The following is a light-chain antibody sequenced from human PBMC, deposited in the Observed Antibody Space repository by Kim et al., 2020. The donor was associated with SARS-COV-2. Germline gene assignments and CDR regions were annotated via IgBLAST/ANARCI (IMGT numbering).Light chain of an antibody. J-gene: IGLJ3*02. CDR1: FLEKEY. V-gene: IGLV3-27*01. CDR2: KDS. Sequence: SVSPGQTARITCSGEFLEKEYARWFQQKPGQAPVVVIYKDSERPSGIPERFSGSSSGTTVTLTISGAQDEDEADYYCSSAADNNWVFGGGTQLTVL. CDR3: SSAADNNWV.